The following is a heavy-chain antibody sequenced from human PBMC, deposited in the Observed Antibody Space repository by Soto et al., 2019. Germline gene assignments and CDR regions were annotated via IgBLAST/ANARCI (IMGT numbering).Heavy chain of an antibody. CDR3: ARLTTRYYFDY. V-gene: IGHV4-61*01. D-gene: IGHD4-17*01. CDR1: GFYVSSGSYY. CDR2: IYYSGST. J-gene: IGHJ4*02. Sequence: PSETLSLTCPFSGFYVSSGSYYWSWIRQPPGKGLEWIGYIYYSGSTNCNPSLKSRVTISVDTSKNQFSLKLSSVTAADTAVYYCARLTTRYYFDYWGQGTLVTVSS.